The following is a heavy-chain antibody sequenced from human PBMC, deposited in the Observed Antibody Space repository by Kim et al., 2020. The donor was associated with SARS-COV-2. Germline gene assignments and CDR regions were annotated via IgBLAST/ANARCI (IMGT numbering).Heavy chain of an antibody. V-gene: IGHV4-59*01. J-gene: IGHJ4*02. Sequence: YTPFFRSRVTISVDTSKTQFSLNLTSVTTADTALYYCARYGSGSYPRFDSWGQGTLVTVSS. CDR3: ARYGSGSYPRFDS. D-gene: IGHD3-10*01.